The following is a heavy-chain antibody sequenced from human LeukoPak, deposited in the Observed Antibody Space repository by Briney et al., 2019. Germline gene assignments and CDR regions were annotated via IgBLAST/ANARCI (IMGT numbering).Heavy chain of an antibody. CDR2: INWNGGTT. CDR1: GLTFDDYG. J-gene: IGHJ4*02. D-gene: IGHD1-26*01. Sequence: GGSLRLSCVASGLTFDDYGMSWVCQAPGKGLEWVSGINWNGGTTTYADSVEGRFTISRDNAKNSLYLQMNSLRVEDTAFYYCARNSGANVYTYSFQYWGRGTLVTVSS. V-gene: IGHV3-20*04. CDR3: ARNSGANVYTYSFQY.